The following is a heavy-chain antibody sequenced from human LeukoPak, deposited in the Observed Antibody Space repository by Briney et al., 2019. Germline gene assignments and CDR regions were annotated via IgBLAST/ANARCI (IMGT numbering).Heavy chain of an antibody. CDR1: GFTFDDYA. Sequence: GGSVRLSCAASGFTFDDYAMHWVRQAPGKGLEWVLVISWNSGRIGYADSAKGRFTISRDNAKNSLYLQMNTLRAEDTPLYYCPNDGSGGSLSRVYFPHWGQGTLVTVSS. CDR2: ISWNSGRI. J-gene: IGHJ1*01. CDR3: PNDGSGGSLSRVYFPH. V-gene: IGHV3-9*01. D-gene: IGHD2-15*01.